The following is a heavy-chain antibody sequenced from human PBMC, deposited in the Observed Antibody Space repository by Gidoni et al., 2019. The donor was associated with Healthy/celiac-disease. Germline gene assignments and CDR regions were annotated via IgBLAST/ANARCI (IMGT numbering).Heavy chain of an antibody. J-gene: IGHJ5*02. CDR1: GFTFSSFG. D-gene: IGHD5-18*01. CDR3: AREWLWRRWFDP. V-gene: IGHV3-7*05. CDR2: KKQDGSEK. Sequence: EVQLLECGGGLGHPRGSLRSSCAASGFTFSSFGMCWVRQAPGRELEWLANKKQDGSEKYYVDSVKGRFTISRDNAKNSLYLQMNSLRAEDTAVYYCAREWLWRRWFDPWGQGTLVTVSS.